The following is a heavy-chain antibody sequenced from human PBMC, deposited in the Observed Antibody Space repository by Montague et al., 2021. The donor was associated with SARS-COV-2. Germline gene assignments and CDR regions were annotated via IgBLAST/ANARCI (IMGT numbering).Heavy chain of an antibody. CDR1: GGSFSGYY. Sequence: SETLSLTCAVYGGSFSGYYWSWIRQPPGKGLEWIGEINHSGSTNYNSSLKSRVTISVDTSKNQFSLNLSSVTAADTAVYYCASGTTKFTLFYYYYGMDVWGQGTTVTVSS. D-gene: IGHD3-3*01. J-gene: IGHJ6*02. CDR2: INHSGST. V-gene: IGHV4-34*01. CDR3: ASGTTKFTLFYYYYGMDV.